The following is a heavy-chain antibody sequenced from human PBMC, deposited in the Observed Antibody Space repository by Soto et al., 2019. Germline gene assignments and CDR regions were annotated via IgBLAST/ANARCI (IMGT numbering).Heavy chain of an antibody. V-gene: IGHV4-59*11. Sequence: PWETLSLTCTASNGSTSPHYWSWIRQSPGKGLEWIAYICFTGGTNYYPSLKRRGTISIDTSKNHISLQLTTMTAADTAVYYCARGGSWFDPWGQGTLVTVSS. CDR3: ARGGSWFDP. J-gene: IGHJ5*02. CDR1: NGSTSPHY. CDR2: ICFTGGT.